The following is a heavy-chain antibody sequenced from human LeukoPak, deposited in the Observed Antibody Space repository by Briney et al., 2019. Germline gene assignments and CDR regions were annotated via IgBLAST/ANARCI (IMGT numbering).Heavy chain of an antibody. CDR2: IKQDGSEK. J-gene: IGHJ6*03. CDR3: ARESSYLYYYYMDV. D-gene: IGHD6-6*01. V-gene: IGHV3-7*01. Sequence: PGGSLRLSCAASGFTFTTYWMSWVRQAPGKGLEWVANIKQDGSEKYYVDSVKGRFTISRDNAKNSLYLQMNSLRAEDTAVYYCARESSYLYYYYMDVWGKGTTVTVSS. CDR1: GFTFTTYW.